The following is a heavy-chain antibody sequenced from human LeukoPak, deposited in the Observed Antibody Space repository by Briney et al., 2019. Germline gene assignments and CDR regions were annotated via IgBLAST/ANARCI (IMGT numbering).Heavy chain of an antibody. CDR3: ASSFYYDSRDY. Sequence: NTSETLSLTCVVYGGSFSGYFWSWIRQPPGKGLEWIGEITPSGSTNYSPSLKGRVSISIDTSKKKLSLRLTSVTAADSAVYYCASSFYYDSRDYWGQGTLVTVSS. D-gene: IGHD3-22*01. CDR2: ITPSGST. J-gene: IGHJ4*02. V-gene: IGHV4-34*01. CDR1: GGSFSGYF.